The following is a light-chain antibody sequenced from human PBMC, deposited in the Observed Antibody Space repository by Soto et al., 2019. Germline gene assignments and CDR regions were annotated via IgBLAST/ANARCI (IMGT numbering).Light chain of an antibody. CDR2: EDN. CDR1: SSNIGNNY. Sequence: QSALTQPPSVSAAPGQKVTISCSGTSSNIGNNYVSWYQHFPGTAPKLLIYEDNKRPSEIPDRFSGSKSGTSATLGITGLLTGDEADYYCGTWDNSLSIYVFATGTKVTVL. J-gene: IGLJ1*01. CDR3: GTWDNSLSIYV. V-gene: IGLV1-51*02.